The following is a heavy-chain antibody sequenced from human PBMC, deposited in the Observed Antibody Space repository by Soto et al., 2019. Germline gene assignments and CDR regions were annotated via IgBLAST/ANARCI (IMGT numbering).Heavy chain of an antibody. Sequence: SGPTLVNPTQTLTLTCTFSGFSLSTSGVGVGWIRQPPGKALERLALIYWNDDKRYSPTLQSRLTITKDTSKNQVVLTMINMDPVDTATYYCALKLGSGWYIGSVYWGQGTLVTVSS. CDR3: ALKLGSGWYIGSVY. CDR2: IYWNDDK. J-gene: IGHJ4*02. V-gene: IGHV2-5*01. D-gene: IGHD6-19*01. CDR1: GFSLSTSGVG.